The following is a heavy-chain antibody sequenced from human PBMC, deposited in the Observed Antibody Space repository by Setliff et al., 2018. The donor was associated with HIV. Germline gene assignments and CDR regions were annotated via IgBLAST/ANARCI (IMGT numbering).Heavy chain of an antibody. J-gene: IGHJ4*02. CDR1: GYTFSTYG. Sequence: ASVKVSCKASGYTFSTYGISWVRQAPGHGFQWMGWISPKYGGTNYAQNFQGRVTMTRDTSISTAYMELSSLGSDDTAVYFCARDTSSSYWGQGTPVTVSS. CDR3: ARDTSSSY. V-gene: IGHV1-18*01. CDR2: ISPKYGGT. D-gene: IGHD2-2*01.